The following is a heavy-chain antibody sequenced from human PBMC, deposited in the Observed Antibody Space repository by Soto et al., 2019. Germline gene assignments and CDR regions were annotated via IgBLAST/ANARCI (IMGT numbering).Heavy chain of an antibody. Sequence: PGGSPSLSCAASGFTFSSYGMHWVRQAPGKGLEWVAVISYDGSNKYYADSVKGRFTISRDNSKNTLYLQMNSLRAEDTAVYYCAKDRGSYYSGIFDYWGQGTLVTVSS. D-gene: IGHD1-26*01. V-gene: IGHV3-30*18. CDR3: AKDRGSYYSGIFDY. CDR1: GFTFSSYG. J-gene: IGHJ4*02. CDR2: ISYDGSNK.